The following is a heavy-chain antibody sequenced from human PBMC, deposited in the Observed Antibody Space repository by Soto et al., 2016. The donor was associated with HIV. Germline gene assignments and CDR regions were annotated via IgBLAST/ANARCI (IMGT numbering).Heavy chain of an antibody. CDR3: ARGPSRGTYSSSWHVDY. D-gene: IGHD6-13*01. CDR1: GFTFSSYA. CDR2: ISYDGNDK. Sequence: VQLVESGGGVIQPGGSLRLSCAASGFTFSSYAMYWVRQPPGKGLEWVTLISYDGNDKYYADSVKGRFTISRDNSRDSVYLQMNSLRPEDTAVYYCARGPSRGTYSSSWHVDYWGQGTLVTVSS. V-gene: IGHV3-30*04. J-gene: IGHJ4*02.